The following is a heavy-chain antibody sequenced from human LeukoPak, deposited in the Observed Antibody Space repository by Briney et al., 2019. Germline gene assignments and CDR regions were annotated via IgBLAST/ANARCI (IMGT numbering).Heavy chain of an antibody. D-gene: IGHD1-26*01. CDR1: GFTFSSYE. Sequence: GGSLRLSCAASGFTFSSYEMNWVRQAPGKGLEWVSYISSSGSTIYYADSVKGRFTISRDNAKNSLYLQMNSLRAEDTALYYCAKVEGGAFDSWGQGTKVTVSS. CDR3: AKVEGGAFDS. V-gene: IGHV3-48*03. J-gene: IGHJ3*02. CDR2: ISSSGSTI.